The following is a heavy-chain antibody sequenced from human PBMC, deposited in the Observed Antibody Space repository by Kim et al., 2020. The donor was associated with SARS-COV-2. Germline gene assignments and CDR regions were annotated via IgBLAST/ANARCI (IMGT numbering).Heavy chain of an antibody. CDR1: GFTFDDYA. Sequence: GGSLRLSCAASGFTFDDYAMHWVRQAPGKGLEWVSGISWNSGSIGYADSVKGRFTISRDNAKNSLYLQMNSLRAEDTALYYCRSAGELFDYWGQGTLVTVSS. J-gene: IGHJ4*02. CDR3: RSAGELFDY. V-gene: IGHV3-9*01. CDR2: ISWNSGSI. D-gene: IGHD1-26*01.